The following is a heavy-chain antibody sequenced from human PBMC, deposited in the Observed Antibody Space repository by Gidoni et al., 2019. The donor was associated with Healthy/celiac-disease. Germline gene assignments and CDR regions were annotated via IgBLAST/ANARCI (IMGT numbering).Heavy chain of an antibody. CDR3: ARQSKWELLPTTFDP. Sequence: EVQLVQSGAEVKKPGESLKISCKGSGYSFTSYWIGWVRQMPGKGLEWMGIIYPGDSDTRYSPSFQGQVTISADKSISTAYLQWSSLKASDTAMYYCARQSKWELLPTTFDPWGQGTLVTVSS. J-gene: IGHJ5*02. D-gene: IGHD1-26*01. V-gene: IGHV5-51*01. CDR1: GYSFTSYW. CDR2: IYPGDSDT.